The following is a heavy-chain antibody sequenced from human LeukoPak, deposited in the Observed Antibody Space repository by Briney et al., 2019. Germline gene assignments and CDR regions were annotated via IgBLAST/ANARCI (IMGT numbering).Heavy chain of an antibody. V-gene: IGHV1-69*04. CDR3: ARRVDGDYRYAGDY. Sequence: LGASVKVSCKASGYTFSSYAISWVRQAPGQGLEWMGRIIPILGIANYAQKFQGRVTITADKSTSTAYMELSSLRSEDTAVYYCARRVDGDYRYAGDYWGQGTLVTVSS. CDR1: GYTFSSYA. J-gene: IGHJ4*02. D-gene: IGHD4-17*01. CDR2: IIPILGIA.